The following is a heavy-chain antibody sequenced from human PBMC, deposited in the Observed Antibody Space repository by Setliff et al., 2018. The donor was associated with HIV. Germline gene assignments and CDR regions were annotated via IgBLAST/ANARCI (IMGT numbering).Heavy chain of an antibody. Sequence: AGGSLRLSCAASGFTFSSYAMTWVRQAPGKGLEWVSGIGGGNTFYADSVKGRFTISRDNSKNTLYLQMNSLRAEDTAVYYCAKDYYGSGTYYMAYYGMDVWGQGTTVTVSS. CDR3: AKDYYGSGTYYMAYYGMDV. CDR1: GFTFSSYA. J-gene: IGHJ6*02. V-gene: IGHV3-23*01. D-gene: IGHD3-10*01. CDR2: IGGGNT.